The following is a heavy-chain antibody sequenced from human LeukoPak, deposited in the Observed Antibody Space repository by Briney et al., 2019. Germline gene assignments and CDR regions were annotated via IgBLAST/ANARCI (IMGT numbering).Heavy chain of an antibody. CDR1: GGSITSGSYY. V-gene: IGHV4-61*01. Sequence: SQTLSLTCTVSGGSITSGSYYWNWIRQPPGKGLEWIGYIYYTGNTNYNPSLKSRVTISVDTSKNQFSLKLSSVTAADTAVYYCARDRLQLQSWGQGTLVTVSS. J-gene: IGHJ5*02. CDR3: ARDRLQLQS. D-gene: IGHD5-24*01. CDR2: IYYTGNT.